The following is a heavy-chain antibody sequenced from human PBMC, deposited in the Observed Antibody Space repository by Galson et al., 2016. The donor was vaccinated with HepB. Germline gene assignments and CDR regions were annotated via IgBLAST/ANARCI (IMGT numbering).Heavy chain of an antibody. D-gene: IGHD2/OR15-2a*01. J-gene: IGHJ4*02. CDR2: MYSTGST. V-gene: IGHV4-4*07. CDR3: AGEGPTTFDY. Sequence: SETLSLTCSVSGASITTYYWSWVRQSAGKGLEWLGRMYSTGSTNYNPSLKGRVTMSMDTSKHLFSLNLTSLTAADTSVYSCAGEGPTTFDYWGQGTLVTVSS. CDR1: GASITTYY.